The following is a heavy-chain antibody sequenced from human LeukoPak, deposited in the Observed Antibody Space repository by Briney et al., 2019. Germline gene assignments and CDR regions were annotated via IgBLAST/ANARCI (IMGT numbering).Heavy chain of an antibody. V-gene: IGHV4-39*07. CDR1: GGSISSSSYY. Sequence: SETLSLTCTVSGGSISSSSYYWGWIRQPPGKGLEWIGSIYYSGSTYYNPSPKSRVTISVDTSKNQFSLKLSSVTAADTAVYYCARANSGEYYYYYMDVWGKGTTVTVS. D-gene: IGHD1-1*01. J-gene: IGHJ6*03. CDR3: ARANSGEYYYYYMDV. CDR2: IYYSGST.